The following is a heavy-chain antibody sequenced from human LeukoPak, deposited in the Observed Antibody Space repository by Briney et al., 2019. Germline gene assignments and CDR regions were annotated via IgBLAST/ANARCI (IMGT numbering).Heavy chain of an antibody. CDR2: IYSDGST. CDR1: GFTVRTNY. J-gene: IGHJ6*02. CDR3: ARDLGHYYGMDV. V-gene: IGHV3-53*01. Sequence: GGSLRLSCTASGFTVRTNYMSWFRQAPGKGLECVSVIYSDGSTYYADSVKGRFTISRDNSKNTLYLQMNSLRAEDTAVYYCARDLGHYYGMDVWGQGTTVTVSS.